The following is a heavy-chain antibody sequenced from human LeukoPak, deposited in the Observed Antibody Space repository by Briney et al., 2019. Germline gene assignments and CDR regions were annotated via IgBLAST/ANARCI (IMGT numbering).Heavy chain of an antibody. D-gene: IGHD1-26*01. CDR3: AREVGGSYYAYYYYYMDV. CDR2: ISSSSSYI. J-gene: IGHJ6*03. V-gene: IGHV3-21*01. CDR1: GFTFSSYS. Sequence: GGSLRLSCAASGFTFSSYSMNWVRQAPGKGLEWVSSISSSSSYIYYADSVKGRFTISRDNAKNSLYLQTNSLRAEDTAVYYCAREVGGSYYAYYYYYMDVWGKGTTVTVSS.